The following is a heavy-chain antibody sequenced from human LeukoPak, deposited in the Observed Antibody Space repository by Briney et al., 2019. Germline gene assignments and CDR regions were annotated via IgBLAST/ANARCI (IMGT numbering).Heavy chain of an antibody. CDR3: ARGHVVAQGVVDY. Sequence: NPSQTLSLTCTVSGGSINTDDYYWSWIRQPPGKGLEWIGYIYYSGSAHYNPSLKSRVIISVDTSKNQFSLKVSSVTAADTAVYYCARGHVVAQGVVDYWGQGTLVTVSS. CDR1: GGSINTDDYY. V-gene: IGHV4-30-4*01. J-gene: IGHJ4*02. D-gene: IGHD5-12*01. CDR2: IYYSGSA.